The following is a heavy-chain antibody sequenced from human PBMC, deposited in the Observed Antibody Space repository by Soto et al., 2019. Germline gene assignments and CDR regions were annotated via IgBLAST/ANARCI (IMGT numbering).Heavy chain of an antibody. J-gene: IGHJ4*02. Sequence: EVQVLESGGGLVQPGGSLRLSCAASGFTFSNYGMSWVRQAPGKGLEWVSSISGSGGRTYYADSVKGRFTISRDNSKNTLYLQTDSLSAEDTAFDYCAKSDCSGGSCYFPFDCWGQGTLVTVSS. CDR2: ISGSGGRT. CDR3: AKSDCSGGSCYFPFDC. D-gene: IGHD2-15*01. V-gene: IGHV3-23*01. CDR1: GFTFSNYG.